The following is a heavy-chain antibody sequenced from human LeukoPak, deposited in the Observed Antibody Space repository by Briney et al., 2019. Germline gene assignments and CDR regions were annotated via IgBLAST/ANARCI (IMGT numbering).Heavy chain of an antibody. D-gene: IGHD3-22*01. CDR3: ARGSGKIRQYYYDSSGPGMDP. CDR1: GGSFSGYC. J-gene: IGHJ5*02. CDR2: INHSGST. Sequence: SETLSLTCAVYGGSFSGYCWSWIRQPPGKGLEWIGEINHSGSTNYNPSLKSRVTISVDTSKNQFSLKLSSVTAADTAVYYCARGSGKIRQYYYDSSGPGMDPWGQGTLVTVSS. V-gene: IGHV4-34*01.